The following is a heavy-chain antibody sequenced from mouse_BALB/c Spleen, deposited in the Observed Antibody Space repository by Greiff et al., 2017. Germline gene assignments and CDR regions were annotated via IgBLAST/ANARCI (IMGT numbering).Heavy chain of an antibody. Sequence: EVQLVESGGDLVKPGGSLKLSCAASGFTFSSYGMSWVRQTPDKRLEWVATISSGGSYTYYPDSVKGRFTISRDNAKNTLYLQMSSLKSEDTAMYYCARHTTVTAFDYWGQGTTLTVSS. D-gene: IGHD2-1*01. CDR2: ISSGGSYT. V-gene: IGHV5-6*01. J-gene: IGHJ2*01. CDR1: GFTFSSYG. CDR3: ARHTTVTAFDY.